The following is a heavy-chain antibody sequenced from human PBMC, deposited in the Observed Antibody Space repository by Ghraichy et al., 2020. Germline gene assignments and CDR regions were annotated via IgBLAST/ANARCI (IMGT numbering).Heavy chain of an antibody. CDR1: GGSISSGGYS. CDR3: ARVVHYYDSSGYYYFYYFDY. J-gene: IGHJ4*02. Sequence: SQTLSLTCAVSGGSISSGGYSWSWIRQPPGKGLEWIGYIYHSGSTYYNPSLKSRVTISVDRSKNQFSLKLSSVTAADTAVYYCARVVHYYDSSGYYYFYYFDYWGQGTLVTVSS. D-gene: IGHD3-22*01. CDR2: IYHSGST. V-gene: IGHV4-30-2*01.